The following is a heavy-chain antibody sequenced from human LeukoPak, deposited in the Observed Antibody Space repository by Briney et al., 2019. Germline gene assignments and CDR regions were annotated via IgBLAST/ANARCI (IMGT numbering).Heavy chain of an antibody. V-gene: IGHV1-69*06. D-gene: IGHD2-2*01. CDR3: AGGRTDIVVVPATLRNYYLDY. CDR2: IMPMFGKT. Sequence: WASVKVSCKASGGTFSSYDISWVRQAPGQGLEWMGGIMPMFGKTNYAQKFQGRVTTTADKATSTAYMELSSLRSEDTAVYYCAGGRTDIVVVPATLRNYYLDYWGQGTLVTVSS. CDR1: GGTFSSYD. J-gene: IGHJ4*02.